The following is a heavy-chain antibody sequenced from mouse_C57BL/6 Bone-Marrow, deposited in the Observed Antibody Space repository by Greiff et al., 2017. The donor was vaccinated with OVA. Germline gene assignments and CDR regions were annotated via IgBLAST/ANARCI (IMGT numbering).Heavy chain of an antibody. Sequence: QVQPQQPGAELVRPGFSVKLSSKPLGSPSPSYWRDWVKQRPGQGLEWIGNIYPSVSETHYNQKFKDKATLTVDKSSSTAYMQLSSLTSEDSAVYYCARDGGLFAYWGQGTLVTVSA. CDR3: ARDGGLFAY. J-gene: IGHJ3*01. V-gene: IGHV1-61*01. D-gene: IGHD1-1*01. CDR2: IYPSVSET. CDR1: GSPSPSYW.